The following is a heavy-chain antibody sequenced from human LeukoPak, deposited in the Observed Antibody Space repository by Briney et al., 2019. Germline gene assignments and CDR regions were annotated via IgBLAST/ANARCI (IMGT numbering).Heavy chain of an antibody. V-gene: IGHV4-34*01. CDR2: INHCSST. J-gene: IGHJ4*02. CDR1: GGSFSGYY. CDR3: ARDSRSKRNFDY. Sequence: SETLSLTCAVYGGSFSGYYWSWIRQPPGKGLEWIGEINHCSSTNYNPSLKSRVTISVDTSKNQFSLKLSSVTAADTAVYYCARDSRSKRNFDYWGQGTLVSGYS.